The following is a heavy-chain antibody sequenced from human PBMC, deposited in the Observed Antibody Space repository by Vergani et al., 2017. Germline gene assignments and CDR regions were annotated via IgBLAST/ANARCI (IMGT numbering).Heavy chain of an antibody. D-gene: IGHD2-2*01. V-gene: IGHV3-21*01. CDR3: ARGSDIVVVPAADFDY. CDR1: GFTFSSYS. CDR2: ISSSSSYI. J-gene: IGHJ4*02. Sequence: EVQLVESGGGLVKPGGSLRLSCAASGFTFSSYSMNWVRQAPGTGLEWVSSISSSSSYIYYSDSVKGRFPISREHAKNSLYLQMNSLRAEHTAVYYCARGSDIVVVPAADFDYWGQGTLVTVSS.